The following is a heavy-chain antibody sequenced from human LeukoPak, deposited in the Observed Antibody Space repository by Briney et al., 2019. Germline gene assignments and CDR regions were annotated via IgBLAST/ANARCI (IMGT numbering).Heavy chain of an antibody. J-gene: IGHJ4*02. CDR3: ARDHMYSSSFRPAWDVGLIDY. CDR1: GGTFSSYA. CDR2: IIPILGIA. D-gene: IGHD6-6*01. V-gene: IGHV1-69*04. Sequence: VASVKVSCKASGGTFSSYAISWVRQAPGQGLEWMGRIIPILGIANYAQRFQGRVTITADKSTSTAYMELSSLRSEDTAVYYCARDHMYSSSFRPAWDVGLIDYWGQGTLVTVSS.